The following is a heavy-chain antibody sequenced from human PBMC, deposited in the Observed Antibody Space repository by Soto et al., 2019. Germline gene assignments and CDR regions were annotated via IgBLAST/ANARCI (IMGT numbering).Heavy chain of an antibody. CDR1: EFTFSNYA. Sequence: GGSLRLSCAASEFTFSNYAMSWVRQATGKGLEWVSSISDSGGTTYYADSVKGRFTISRDNSKNTLYLQMNSLRAEDTAVYYCARGPRGLYGNDYWGQGALVTGSS. D-gene: IGHD4-4*01. CDR3: ARGPRGLYGNDY. CDR2: ISDSGGTT. V-gene: IGHV3-23*01. J-gene: IGHJ4*02.